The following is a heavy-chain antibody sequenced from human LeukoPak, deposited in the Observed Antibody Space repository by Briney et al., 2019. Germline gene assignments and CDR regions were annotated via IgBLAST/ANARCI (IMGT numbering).Heavy chain of an antibody. V-gene: IGHV4-61*01. Sequence: SETLSLTCTVSGGSVSSGSYYRHWIRQPPGKGLEWIGYFYYSGSTNYNPSLKSRVTISLDTSKNQFSLKLSSVTAADTAVYYCARSPNSSGWYTYWGQGTLVTVSS. CDR3: ARSPNSSGWYTY. D-gene: IGHD6-19*01. CDR1: GGSVSSGSYY. CDR2: FYYSGST. J-gene: IGHJ4*02.